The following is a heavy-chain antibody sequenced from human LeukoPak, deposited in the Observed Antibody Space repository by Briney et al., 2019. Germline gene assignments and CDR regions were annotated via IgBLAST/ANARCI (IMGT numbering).Heavy chain of an antibody. V-gene: IGHV3-23*01. CDR3: AQASPHYYDSSGYLGSPY. D-gene: IGHD3-22*01. CDR2: ISGSGGST. J-gene: IGHJ4*02. Sequence: GGSLRLSCAASGLTFSSYAMSWVRQAPGKGLEWVSAISGSGGSTYYADSVKGRFTISRDNSKNTLYLQMNSLRAEDTAVYYCAQASPHYYDSSGYLGSPYWGQGTLVTVSS. CDR1: GLTFSSYA.